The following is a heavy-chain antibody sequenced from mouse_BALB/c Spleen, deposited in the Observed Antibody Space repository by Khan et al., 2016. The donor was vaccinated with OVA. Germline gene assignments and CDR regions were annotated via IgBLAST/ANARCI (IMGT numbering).Heavy chain of an antibody. CDR1: GYSITSDYA. CDR3: VRGRAY. V-gene: IGHV3-2*02. D-gene: IGHD3-3*01. Sequence: EVQLQESGPDLVKPSLSLSLTCTVTGYSITSDYAWNWIRQFPGHKLEWMGYISYSGRTSYTPSLKSRISITRDTSKNQFFLQLNSVTTEDTATYFCVRGRAYWGQGTLVTVSA. CDR2: ISYSGRT. J-gene: IGHJ3*01.